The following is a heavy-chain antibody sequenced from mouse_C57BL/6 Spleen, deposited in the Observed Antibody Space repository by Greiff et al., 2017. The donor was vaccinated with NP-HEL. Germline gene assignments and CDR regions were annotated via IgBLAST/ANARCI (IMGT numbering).Heavy chain of an antibody. Sequence: DVKLQESGPGLVKPSQSLSLTCSVTGYSITSGYYWNWIRQFPGNKLEWMGYISYDGSNNYNPSLKNRISLTRYTSKNQFFLKLNSVTTEDTATYYCAREKYLGAMDYWGQGTSVTVSS. J-gene: IGHJ4*01. V-gene: IGHV3-6*01. CDR1: GYSITSGYY. CDR3: AREKYLGAMDY. CDR2: ISYDGSN. D-gene: IGHD5-1*01.